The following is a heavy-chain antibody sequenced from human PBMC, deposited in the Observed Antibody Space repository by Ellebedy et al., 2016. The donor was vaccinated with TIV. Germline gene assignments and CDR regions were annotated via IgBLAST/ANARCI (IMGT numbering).Heavy chain of an antibody. CDR1: GGSFSGYY. CDR3: ARETYQLTGYYSIDY. V-gene: IGHV4-34*01. D-gene: IGHD3-9*01. Sequence: SETLSLTCAVYGGSFSGYYWSWIRQPPGKGLEWIGEINHSGSNNYNPSLKSRVTISVDTSKNQFSLKLSSVTAADTAVYYCARETYQLTGYYSIDYWGQGTLVTVSS. CDR2: INHSGSN. J-gene: IGHJ4*02.